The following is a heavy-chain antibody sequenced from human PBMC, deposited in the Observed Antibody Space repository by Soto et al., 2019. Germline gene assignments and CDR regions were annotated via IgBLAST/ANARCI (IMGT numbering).Heavy chain of an antibody. V-gene: IGHV6-1*01. J-gene: IGHJ4*02. Sequence: QVQLQQSGPGLVQPSQNLSLTCALSGDSVSSTSTAWSWIRQSPSRGLEWLGRTYYRSNWYTDYAVSVKSRITISPDTAKNQFSLQLNSVTPEDTAVYYCARGSYYSGWVWGQGTLVTVSS. D-gene: IGHD6-19*01. CDR2: TYYRSNWYT. CDR3: ARGSYYSGWV. CDR1: GDSVSSTSTA.